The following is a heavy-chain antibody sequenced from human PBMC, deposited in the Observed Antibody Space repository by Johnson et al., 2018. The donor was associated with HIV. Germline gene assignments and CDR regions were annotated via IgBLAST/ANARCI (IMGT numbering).Heavy chain of an antibody. D-gene: IGHD3-16*01. V-gene: IGHV3-20*04. CDR2: INWNGGST. J-gene: IGHJ3*02. CDR1: GFTFDDYG. CDR3: AREMNRPGGAGDAFDI. Sequence: VQLVESGGGVVRPGGSLRLSCAASGFTFDDYGMSWVRQAPGKGLEWVSGINWNGGSTGYADSVKGRFTISRDNAKNPVYLQMKSRGVEDTAVYYCAREMNRPGGAGDAFDIWGQGTMVTVSS.